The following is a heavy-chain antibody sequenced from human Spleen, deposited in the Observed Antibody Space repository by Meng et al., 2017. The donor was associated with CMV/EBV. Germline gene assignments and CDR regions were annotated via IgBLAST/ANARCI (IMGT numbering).Heavy chain of an antibody. Sequence: SETLSLTCTVSGDSVSSDTDYWSWIRQPPGKGLEWIGYIYYSGSTNYNPSLKSRVTISVDTSKNQFSLRLTSVTAADTAVYYCARKTGDDSGLTGGMDVWGQGTTVTVSS. J-gene: IGHJ6*02. CDR1: GDSVSSDTDY. CDR3: ARKTGDDSGLTGGMDV. D-gene: IGHD3-22*01. V-gene: IGHV4-61*01. CDR2: IYYSGST.